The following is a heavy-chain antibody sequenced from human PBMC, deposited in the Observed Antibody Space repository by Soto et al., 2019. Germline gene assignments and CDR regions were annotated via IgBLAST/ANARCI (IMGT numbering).Heavy chain of an antibody. CDR3: ARSGTKVTTFWYLDL. J-gene: IGHJ2*01. CDR2: ISYDEDNI. V-gene: IGHV3-30*03. D-gene: IGHD4-17*01. Sequence: QEQLVESGGGVVQPGRSLRLSCAASGFTFGHYGMHWVRQAPGKGLEWVAVISYDEDNIYYADSVRGRFTISRDNSENTLYLQMNSLRPEDTGVYFCARSGTKVTTFWYLDLWGRCTLVTAYS. CDR1: GFTFGHYG.